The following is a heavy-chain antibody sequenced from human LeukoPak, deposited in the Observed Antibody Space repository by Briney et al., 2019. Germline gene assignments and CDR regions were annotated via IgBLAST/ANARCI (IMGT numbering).Heavy chain of an antibody. D-gene: IGHD2-2*01. J-gene: IGHJ6*02. Sequence: GGSLRLSCAASGFTFSSYWMHWVRQAPGKGLVWVSRINSDGSSTSYADSVKGRFTISRDNAKNTLYLQMNSLRAEDTAVCYCARVVVPAAMPYYYYYYGMDVWGQGTTVTVSS. CDR2: INSDGSST. CDR3: ARVVVPAAMPYYYYYYGMDV. V-gene: IGHV3-74*01. CDR1: GFTFSSYW.